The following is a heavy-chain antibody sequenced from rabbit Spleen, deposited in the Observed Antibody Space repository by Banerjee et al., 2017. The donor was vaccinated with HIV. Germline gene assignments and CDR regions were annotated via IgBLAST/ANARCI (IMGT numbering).Heavy chain of an antibody. CDR1: GFSFSSRYY. CDR3: ARDTSSSFSSYGMDL. CDR2: IYNGGTT. V-gene: IGHV1S40*01. D-gene: IGHD1-1*01. Sequence: QSLEESGGDLVKPGASLTLTCTASGFSFSSRYYMCWVRQAPGKGLEWIGCIYNGGTTYYASWAKGRFTISKTSSTTVTLQVTRLTAADTATYFCARDTSSSFSSYGMDLWGPGTLVTVS. J-gene: IGHJ6*01.